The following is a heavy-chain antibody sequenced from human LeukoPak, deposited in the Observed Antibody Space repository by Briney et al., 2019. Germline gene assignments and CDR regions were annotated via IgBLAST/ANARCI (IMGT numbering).Heavy chain of an antibody. Sequence: SETLSLTCTVSGGSISSSSYYWGWIRQPPGKGLEWIGSNYYSGSTYYNPSLKSRVTISVDTSKNQFSLKLSSVTAADTAVYYCARDYGSGSYYMDWFDPWGQGTLVTVSS. J-gene: IGHJ5*02. CDR2: NYYSGST. CDR1: GGSISSSSYY. CDR3: ARDYGSGSYYMDWFDP. V-gene: IGHV4-39*07. D-gene: IGHD3-10*01.